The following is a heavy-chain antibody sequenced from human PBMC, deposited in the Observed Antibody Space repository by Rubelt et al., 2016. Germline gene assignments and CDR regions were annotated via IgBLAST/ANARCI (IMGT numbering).Heavy chain of an antibody. CDR1: GFTFSTYS. V-gene: IGHV3-21*01. CDR2: ISSSSSYI. CDR3: ARYKCSGGSCYATFDC. J-gene: IGHJ4*02. Sequence: LRLSCAASGFTFSTYSMNWVRQAPGKGLEWVSSISSSSSYIYYADSVKGRFTISRDNAKNSLYLQMNSLRAEDTAVYYCARYKCSGGSCYATFDCWGQGTLATVSS. D-gene: IGHD2-15*01.